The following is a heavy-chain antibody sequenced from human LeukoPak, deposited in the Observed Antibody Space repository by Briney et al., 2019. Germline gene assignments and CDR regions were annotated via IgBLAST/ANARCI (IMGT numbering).Heavy chain of an antibody. Sequence: GGSLRLSCVASGLPIADFAMHWVRQAPGKGLEWVSLISGDGVSTFYADSVKGRFSISRDNSENSLYLEMNSLRTEDAAMYYCAKESGKFDYWGQGTLVAVSS. CDR1: GLPIADFA. V-gene: IGHV3-43*02. CDR3: AKESGKFDY. J-gene: IGHJ4*02. CDR2: ISGDGVST.